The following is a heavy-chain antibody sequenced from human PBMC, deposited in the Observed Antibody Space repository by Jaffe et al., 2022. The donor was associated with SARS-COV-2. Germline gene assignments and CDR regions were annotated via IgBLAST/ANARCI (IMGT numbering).Heavy chain of an antibody. CDR2: ISSSSSYI. CDR1: GFTFSSYS. CDR3: ARDGLDDYSNKDNWFDP. J-gene: IGHJ5*02. D-gene: IGHD4-4*01. Sequence: EVQLVESGGGLVKPGGSLRLSCAASGFTFSSYSMNWVRQAPGKGLEWVSSISSSSSYIYYADSVKGRFTISRDNAKNSLYLQMNSLRAEDTAVYYCARDGLDDYSNKDNWFDPWGQGTLVTVSS. V-gene: IGHV3-21*01.